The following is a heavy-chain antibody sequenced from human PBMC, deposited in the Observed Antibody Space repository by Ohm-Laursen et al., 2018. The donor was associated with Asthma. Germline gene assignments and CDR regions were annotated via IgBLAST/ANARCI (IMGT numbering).Heavy chain of an antibody. CDR1: GFSLSTSGVG. V-gene: IGHV2-5*02. J-gene: IGHJ3*02. Sequence: PTQTLTLTRTFSGFSLSTSGVGVGWIRQPPGKALEWLALIYWDDDKRYSPSLKSRLTITKDTSKNQVVLTMTNMDPVDTATYYCAHRGFDYGDAVDAFDIWGQGTMVTVSS. CDR3: AHRGFDYGDAVDAFDI. D-gene: IGHD4-17*01. CDR2: IYWDDDK.